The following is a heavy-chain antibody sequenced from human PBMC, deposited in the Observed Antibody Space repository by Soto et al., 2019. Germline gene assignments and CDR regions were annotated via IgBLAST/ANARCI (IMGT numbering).Heavy chain of an antibody. Sequence: PAETLSLTCAVSSGSISSSNWWSWVRQPPGKGLEWIGEIYHSGSTNYNPSLKSRVTISVDKSKNQFSLKLSSVTAADTAVYYCARGSNFWSGSTYYFDYWGQGTLVTSPQ. D-gene: IGHD3-3*01. J-gene: IGHJ4*02. CDR1: SGSISSSNW. V-gene: IGHV4-4*02. CDR2: IYHSGST. CDR3: ARGSNFWSGSTYYFDY.